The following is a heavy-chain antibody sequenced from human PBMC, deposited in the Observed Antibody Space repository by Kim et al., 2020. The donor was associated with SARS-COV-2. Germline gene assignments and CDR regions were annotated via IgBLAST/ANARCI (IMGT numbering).Heavy chain of an antibody. V-gene: IGHV4-31*03. Sequence: SETLSLTCTVSGGSISSGGYYWSWIRQHPGKGLEWIGYIYYSGSTYYNPSLKSRVTISVDTSKNQFSLKLSSVTAADTAVYYCARRPVDTALYYFDYWGQGTLVTVSS. CDR1: GGSISSGGYY. D-gene: IGHD5-18*01. CDR2: IYYSGST. J-gene: IGHJ4*02. CDR3: ARRPVDTALYYFDY.